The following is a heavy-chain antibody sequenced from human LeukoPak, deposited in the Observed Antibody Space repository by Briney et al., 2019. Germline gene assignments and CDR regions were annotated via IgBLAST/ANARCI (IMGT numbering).Heavy chain of an antibody. J-gene: IGHJ4*02. V-gene: IGHV4-34*01. CDR3: ARAYGSGTAADY. D-gene: IGHD3-10*01. CDR1: GGSFSGYY. CDR2: INHSGST. Sequence: SETLSLTCAVYGGSFSGYYWSWIRQPPGKGLEWIGEINHSGSTNYNPSLKGRVTISVDTSKNQFSLKLSSVTAADTAVYYCARAYGSGTAADYWGQGTLVTVSS.